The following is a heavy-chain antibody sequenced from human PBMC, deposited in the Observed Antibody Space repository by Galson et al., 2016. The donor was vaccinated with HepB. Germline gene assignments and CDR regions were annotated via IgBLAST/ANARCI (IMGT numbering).Heavy chain of an antibody. V-gene: IGHV3-9*01. D-gene: IGHD1-26*01. CDR2: ISWNSGSI. CDR1: GFTFDDYA. J-gene: IGHJ4*02. CDR3: AKDIGGGSYGSWETFDY. Sequence: SLRLSCAASGFTFDDYAMHWVRQAPGKGLEWVSGISWNSGSIGYADSVKGRFTISRDNAKNSLYLQMNSLRAEDTALYYCAKDIGGGSYGSWETFDYWGQGTLVTASS.